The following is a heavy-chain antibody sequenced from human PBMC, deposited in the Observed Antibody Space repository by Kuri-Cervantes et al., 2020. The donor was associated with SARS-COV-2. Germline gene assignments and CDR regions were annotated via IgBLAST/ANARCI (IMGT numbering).Heavy chain of an antibody. J-gene: IGHJ6*03. CDR3: AREEVVVAATHYYYYYYMDV. CDR2: MNPNSGNT. V-gene: IGHV1-8*02. Sequence: ASVKVSCKASGYTFTSYDINWVRQATGQGLEWMGWMNPNSGNTGYAQKFQGRVTMTRSTSISTAYMELSSLRSEDTAVYYCAREEVVVAATHYYYYYYMDVWGKGTTVTVSS. CDR1: GYTFTSYD. D-gene: IGHD2-15*01.